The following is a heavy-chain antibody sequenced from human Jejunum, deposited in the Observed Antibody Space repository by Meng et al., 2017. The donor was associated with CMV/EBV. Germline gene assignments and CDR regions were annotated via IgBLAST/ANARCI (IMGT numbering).Heavy chain of an antibody. CDR1: GYTLTGHY. J-gene: IGHJ5*02. CDR3: ARDMTSTWYGGSDL. V-gene: IGHV1-2*02. D-gene: IGHD6-13*01. CDR2: INANTGDT. Sequence: ASGYTLTGHYMHWVRRAPGQGLEWMGWINANTGDTKYAQKFQGRVTMTRDTSITTAYMDLSSLTSDDAAVYYCARDMTSTWYGGSDLWGQGTLVTVSS.